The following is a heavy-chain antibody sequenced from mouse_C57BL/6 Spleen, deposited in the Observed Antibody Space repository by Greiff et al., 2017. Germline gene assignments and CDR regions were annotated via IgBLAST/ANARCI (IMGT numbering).Heavy chain of an antibody. Sequence: EVQLVESGPGLVKPSQSLSLTCSVTGYSITSGYYWNWIRQFPGNKLEWMGYISYDGSNNYNPSLKNRISITRDTSKNQFFLKLNSVTTEDTATYYCARYDGYLYAMDYWGQGTSVTVSS. CDR1: GYSITSGYY. J-gene: IGHJ4*01. V-gene: IGHV3-6*01. CDR3: ARYDGYLYAMDY. CDR2: ISYDGSN. D-gene: IGHD2-3*01.